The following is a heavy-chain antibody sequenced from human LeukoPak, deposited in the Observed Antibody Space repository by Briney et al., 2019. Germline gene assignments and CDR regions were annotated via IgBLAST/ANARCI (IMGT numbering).Heavy chain of an antibody. CDR3: ARGNYDFWSGYYGRGY. V-gene: IGHV3-21*01. D-gene: IGHD3-3*01. J-gene: IGHJ4*02. CDR1: GFTFSSYS. CDR2: ISSSSSYI. Sequence: TGGSLRLSCAASGFTFSSYSMNWVRQAPGKGLEWVSSISSSSSYIYYADSVKGRFTISRDNAKNSLYLQMNSLRAEDTAVYYCARGNYDFWSGYYGRGYWGQGTLVTVSS.